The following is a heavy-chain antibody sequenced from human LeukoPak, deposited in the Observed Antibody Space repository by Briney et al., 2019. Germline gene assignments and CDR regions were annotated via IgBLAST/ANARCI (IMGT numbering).Heavy chain of an antibody. V-gene: IGHV3-9*01. Sequence: PGGSLRLSCAASGFTFDDYAMHWVRQAPGKGLEWVSGISWNSGSVVYADSVKGRFTISRDNSKNTLYLQMNSLRAEDTAVYYCASGYCSSTSCFDYWGQGTLVTVSS. CDR1: GFTFDDYA. CDR3: ASGYCSSTSCFDY. J-gene: IGHJ4*02. D-gene: IGHD2-2*01. CDR2: ISWNSGSV.